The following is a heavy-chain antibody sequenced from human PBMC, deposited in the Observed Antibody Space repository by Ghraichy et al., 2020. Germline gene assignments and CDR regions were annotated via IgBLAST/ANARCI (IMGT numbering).Heavy chain of an antibody. CDR2: TRNKPNSYTT. D-gene: IGHD2-15*01. J-gene: IGHJ4*02. CDR3: ARAPCRGGICYGDY. V-gene: IGHV3-72*01. Sequence: GGSLRLSCAASGFTFSDHFMDWVRQAPGKGLEWVGRTRNKPNSYTTEYAASVKGRFTISRDDSKNSLYLLMNSLKTEDTAVYYCARAPCRGGICYGDYWGQGTLVTVSS. CDR1: GFTFSDHF.